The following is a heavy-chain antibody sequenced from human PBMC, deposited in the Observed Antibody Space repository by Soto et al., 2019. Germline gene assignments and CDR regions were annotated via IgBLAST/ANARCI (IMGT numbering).Heavy chain of an antibody. V-gene: IGHV3-48*02. Sequence: EVQLVESGGGLVQPGGSLRLSCAASGFTFSSYSMNWVRQAPGKGLEWVSYISSSSSTIYYAGSVKGRFTISRDNAKNSLYLQMNSLRDEDTAVYYCARGPRTYSSSWYPDYWGQGTLVTVSS. D-gene: IGHD6-13*01. CDR2: ISSSSSTI. CDR1: GFTFSSYS. CDR3: ARGPRTYSSSWYPDY. J-gene: IGHJ4*02.